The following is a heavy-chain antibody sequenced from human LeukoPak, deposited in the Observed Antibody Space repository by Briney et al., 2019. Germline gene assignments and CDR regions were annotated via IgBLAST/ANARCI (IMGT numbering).Heavy chain of an antibody. J-gene: IGHJ4*02. CDR1: GGTFSSYA. V-gene: IGHV1-46*01. CDR3: ARSPTVTTLFDY. CDR2: INPSGGST. D-gene: IGHD4-17*01. Sequence: ASVKVSCKASGGTFSSYAISWVRQAPGQGLEWMGIINPSGGSTSYAQKFQGRVTMTRDTSTSTVYMELSSLRSEDTAVYYCARSPTVTTLFDYWGQGTLVTVSS.